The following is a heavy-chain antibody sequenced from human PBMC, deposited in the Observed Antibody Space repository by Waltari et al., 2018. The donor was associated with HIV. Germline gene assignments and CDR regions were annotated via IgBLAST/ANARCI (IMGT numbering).Heavy chain of an antibody. V-gene: IGHV3-74*01. D-gene: IGHD2-15*01. CDR2: RNSDGSSR. Sequence: VQLVESGGGSIKTGGSLRLSCTASGFSVSNHWMDWVRQGPGKGLVWGAGRNSDGSSRNYAEAVKGRIVIARDNARNTVYLQLNSLRVEDTAMYFCARASHYIEFSTFDGDYYFDVWGRGTRVAVSS. CDR1: GFSVSNHW. CDR3: ARASHYIEFSTFDGDYYFDV. J-gene: IGHJ4*02.